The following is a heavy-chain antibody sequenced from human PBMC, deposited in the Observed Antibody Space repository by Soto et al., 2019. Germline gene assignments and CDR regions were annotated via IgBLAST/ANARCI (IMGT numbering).Heavy chain of an antibody. Sequence: GGSLRLSCAASGFTFSSYAMSWVRQAPGKGLEWVSAISGSGGSTYYADSVKGRFTISRDNSKNTLYLQMNSLRAEDTAVYYCAKEGSVVVAAAGGMDVWGQGTTVTVSS. CDR2: ISGSGGST. CDR1: GFTFSSYA. V-gene: IGHV3-23*01. J-gene: IGHJ6*02. D-gene: IGHD6-13*01. CDR3: AKEGSVVVAAAGGMDV.